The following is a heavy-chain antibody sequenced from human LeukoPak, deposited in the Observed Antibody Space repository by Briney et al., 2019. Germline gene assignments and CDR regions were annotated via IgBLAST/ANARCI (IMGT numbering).Heavy chain of an antibody. D-gene: IGHD3-22*01. CDR2: INHSGST. CDR1: GGSFSGYY. J-gene: IGHJ4*02. Sequence: SKTLSLTCAVYGGSFSGYYWSWIRQPPGKGLEWIGEINHSGSTNYNPSLKSRVTISVDTSKNQFSLKLSSVTAADTAVYYCARGIPRGHYYDSSGYRFDYWGQGTLVTVSS. CDR3: ARGIPRGHYYDSSGYRFDY. V-gene: IGHV4-34*01.